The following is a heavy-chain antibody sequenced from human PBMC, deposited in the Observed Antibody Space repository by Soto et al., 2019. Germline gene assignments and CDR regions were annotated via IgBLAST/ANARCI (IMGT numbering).Heavy chain of an antibody. J-gene: IGHJ3*02. D-gene: IGHD3-22*01. CDR2: IIPIFGTA. V-gene: IGHV1-69*13. CDR1: GGTFSSYA. Sequence: SVKVSCKASGGTFSSYAISWVRQAPGQGLEWMGGIIPIFGTANYAQKFQGRVTITADESTSTAYMELSSLRSEDTAVYYCARAVXYHYYDSSGYAYDAFDIWGQGTMVSVSS. CDR3: ARAVXYHYYDSSGYAYDAFDI.